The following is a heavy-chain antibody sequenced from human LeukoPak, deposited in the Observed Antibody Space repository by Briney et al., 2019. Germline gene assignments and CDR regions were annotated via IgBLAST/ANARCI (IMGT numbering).Heavy chain of an antibody. CDR1: GGSISSYY. CDR2: IYYSGST. CDR3: ARGLPDFDWLPTYYFDY. J-gene: IGHJ4*02. Sequence: PSETLSLTCTVSGGSISSYYWSWIRQPPGKGLEWIGYIYYSGSTNYNPSLKSRVTISVDTSKNQLSLKLSSVTAADTAVYYCARGLPDFDWLPTYYFDYWGQGILVTVSS. D-gene: IGHD3-9*01. V-gene: IGHV4-59*01.